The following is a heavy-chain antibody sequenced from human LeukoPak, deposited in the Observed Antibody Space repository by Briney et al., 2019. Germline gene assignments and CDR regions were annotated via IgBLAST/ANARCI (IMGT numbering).Heavy chain of an antibody. Sequence: GGSLRLSCATSGFTFSHHGMSWVRQAPGKGLEWVALIWSDGTRENYADSVRGRFTISRDISINTLYLQMNSLRVEDTAFYYCARDCSVGGLDFDSRGQGTLVTVSS. CDR1: GFTFSHHG. J-gene: IGHJ5*01. V-gene: IGHV3-33*01. CDR3: ARDCSVGGLDFDS. D-gene: IGHD2-15*01. CDR2: IWSDGTRE.